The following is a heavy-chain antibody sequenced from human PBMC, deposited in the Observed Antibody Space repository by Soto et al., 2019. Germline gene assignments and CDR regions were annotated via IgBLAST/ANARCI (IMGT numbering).Heavy chain of an antibody. CDR3: TREAYSDGYPYYYGMDV. CDR2: IRSKAYGGTT. D-gene: IGHD5-18*01. CDR1: GFTFGDYA. V-gene: IGHV3-49*04. Sequence: PGGSLRLSCTASGFTFGDYAMSWVRQAPGKGLEWVGFIRSKAYGGTTEYAASVKGRFTISRDDSKSIAYLQMNSLKTEDTAVYYCTREAYSDGYPYYYGMDVWGQGTTVTVSS. J-gene: IGHJ6*02.